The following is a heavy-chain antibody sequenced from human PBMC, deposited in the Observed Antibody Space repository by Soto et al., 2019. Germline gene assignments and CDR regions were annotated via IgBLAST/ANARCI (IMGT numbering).Heavy chain of an antibody. CDR2: INPNSGGT. Sequence: ASVKVSCKASGYTFTGYYMHWVRQAPGQGLEWMGWINPNSGGTNYAQKFQGWVTMTRDTSISTAYMELSRLRSDDTAVYYCARGGASDIAKVRLGDFDYWGQGTLVTVSS. J-gene: IGHJ4*02. CDR1: GYTFTGYY. D-gene: IGHD2-15*01. V-gene: IGHV1-2*04. CDR3: ARGGASDIAKVRLGDFDY.